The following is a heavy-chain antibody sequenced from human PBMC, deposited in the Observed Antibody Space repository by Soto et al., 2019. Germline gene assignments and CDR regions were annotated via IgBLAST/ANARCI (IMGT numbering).Heavy chain of an antibody. CDR1: GFTFSDFY. V-gene: IGHV3-11*01. CDR2: ISSSGSTI. Sequence: QVQLMESGGGLVKPGGSLRLSCAASGFTFSDFYMSWIRQAPGKGLEWVSYISSSGSTIYYGDSVKGRFTISRDNAKNSLYLQMHSLRAEDTALYYCAREGIAAAGTFDYWGQGTLVTVSS. J-gene: IGHJ4*02. D-gene: IGHD6-13*01. CDR3: AREGIAAAGTFDY.